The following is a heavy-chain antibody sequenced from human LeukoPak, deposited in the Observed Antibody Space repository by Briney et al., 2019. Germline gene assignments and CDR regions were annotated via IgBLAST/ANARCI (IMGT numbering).Heavy chain of an antibody. J-gene: IGHJ4*02. D-gene: IGHD6-6*01. Sequence: SETLSLTCTVSGGSVSSGSYYWSWIRQPPGKGLEWIGYIYYSGSTNYNPSLKSRVTISVDTSKNQFSLKLSSVTAADTAVYYCARDQGIAARPRFDYWGQGTLVTVSS. CDR1: GGSVSSGSYY. CDR3: ARDQGIAARPRFDY. V-gene: IGHV4-61*01. CDR2: IYYSGST.